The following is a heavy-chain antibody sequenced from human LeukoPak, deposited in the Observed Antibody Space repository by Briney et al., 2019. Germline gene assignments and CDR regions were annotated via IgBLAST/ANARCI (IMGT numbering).Heavy chain of an antibody. CDR2: IYTNENT. Sequence: PSETLSLICTVSGVSISSGSFYWSWIRQPAGKGLEWIGRIYTNENTYYNPSLKSRVSMSVDTSKNQFSLKLSSVTAADTAVYYCVRDDYDSSTYYGAFWFDPWGQGILVTVAS. CDR1: GVSISSGSFY. J-gene: IGHJ5*02. D-gene: IGHD3-22*01. CDR3: VRDDYDSSTYYGAFWFDP. V-gene: IGHV4-61*02.